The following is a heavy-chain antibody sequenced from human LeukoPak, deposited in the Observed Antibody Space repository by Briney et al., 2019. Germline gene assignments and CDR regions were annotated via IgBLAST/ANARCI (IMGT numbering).Heavy chain of an antibody. Sequence: PGGSLRLSCAASGFTFSSYSMNWVRQAPGKGLEWVSYISSSSSTIYYADSVKGRSTISRDNAKNSLYLQMNSLRAEDTAVYYCARDGLWFGELFPGACDIWGQGTMVTVSS. V-gene: IGHV3-48*01. CDR1: GFTFSSYS. D-gene: IGHD3-10*01. CDR2: ISSSSSTI. CDR3: ARDGLWFGELFPGACDI. J-gene: IGHJ3*02.